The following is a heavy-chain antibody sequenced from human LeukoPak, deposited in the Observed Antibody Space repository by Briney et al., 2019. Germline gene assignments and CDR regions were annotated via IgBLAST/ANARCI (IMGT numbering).Heavy chain of an antibody. CDR2: ISGSGGSK. Sequence: GGSLRLSRAASGFTFSSYAMSWVRQAPGKGLEGVSPISGSGGSKSYVDSVKGRPTISRANSKNKLYLQMNSLTAKATAVYYFSKSPNMYSSSLFDYWGQVTLATVAS. CDR3: SKSPNMYSSSLFDY. CDR1: GFTFSSYA. D-gene: IGHD6-13*01. V-gene: IGHV3-23*01. J-gene: IGHJ4*02.